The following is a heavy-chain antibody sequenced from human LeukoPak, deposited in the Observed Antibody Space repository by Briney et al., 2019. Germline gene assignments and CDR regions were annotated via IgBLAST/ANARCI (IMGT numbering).Heavy chain of an antibody. D-gene: IGHD3-16*02. CDR3: ASSGYDYVWGSYRTPLLLRY. J-gene: IGHJ4*02. V-gene: IGHV3-53*01. CDR2: IYSGTI. CDR1: GFTVSSNS. Sequence: GGSLRLSCTVSGFTVSSNSMSWVRQAPGKGLEWVSFIYSGTIHYSDSVKGRFTISRDNSKNTLYLQMNSLRAEDTAVYYCASSGYDYVWGSYRTPLLLRYWGQGTLVTVSS.